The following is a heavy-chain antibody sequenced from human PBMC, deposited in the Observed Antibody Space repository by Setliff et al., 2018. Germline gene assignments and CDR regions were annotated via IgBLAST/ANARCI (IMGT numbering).Heavy chain of an antibody. V-gene: IGHV4-39*01. Sequence: SETLSLTCTVSGGSISSGSYYWGWIRQPPGKGLEWMGSIYYSGSTYYDPSLKSRVTISVDTSKNQFSLKLSSVTAADTAVYYCARGRGFLYMDVWGKGTTVTVSS. J-gene: IGHJ6*03. CDR2: IYYSGST. D-gene: IGHD3-3*01. CDR1: GGSISSGSYY. CDR3: ARGRGFLYMDV.